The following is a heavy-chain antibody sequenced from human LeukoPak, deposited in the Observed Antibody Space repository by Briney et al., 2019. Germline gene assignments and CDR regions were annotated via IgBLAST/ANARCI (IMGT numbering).Heavy chain of an antibody. CDR2: ISSSSSYI. V-gene: IGHV3-21*01. CDR3: ARDYSPEDSSTLDY. Sequence: GGSLRLSCAASGFTFSSYSMNWVRQAPGKGLEWVSSISSSSSYIYYADSVKGRFTISRDNAKNLLYLQMNSLRAEDTAVYYCARDYSPEDSSTLDYWGQGTLVTVSS. J-gene: IGHJ4*02. CDR1: GFTFSSYS. D-gene: IGHD6-6*01.